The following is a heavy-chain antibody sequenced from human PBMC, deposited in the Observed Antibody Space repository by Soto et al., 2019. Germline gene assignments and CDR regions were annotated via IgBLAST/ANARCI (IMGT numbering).Heavy chain of an antibody. Sequence: QVQLVESGGGVVQPGRSLRLSCAASGFTFSSYGMHWVRRAPGKGLEWVAVIWYDGSNKYYADSVKGRFTISRDNSKNTLYLQMNSLRAEDTAVYYCATKPIVATISASNYWGQGTLVTVSS. CDR1: GFTFSSYG. V-gene: IGHV3-33*01. D-gene: IGHD5-12*01. J-gene: IGHJ4*02. CDR3: ATKPIVATISASNY. CDR2: IWYDGSNK.